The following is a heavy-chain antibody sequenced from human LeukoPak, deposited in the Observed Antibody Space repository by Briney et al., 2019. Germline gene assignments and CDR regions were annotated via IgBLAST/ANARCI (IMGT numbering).Heavy chain of an antibody. CDR1: GGSFSGYY. V-gene: IGHV4-34*01. Sequence: SETLSLTCAVYGGSFSGYYWSWIRQPPGKGLEWIGEINHSGSTNYNPSLKSRVTISVDTSKNQFSLKLSSVTAADTAVYDCARRNYYGSGSRWFDPWGQGTLVTVSS. D-gene: IGHD3-10*01. CDR2: INHSGST. J-gene: IGHJ5*02. CDR3: ARRNYYGSGSRWFDP.